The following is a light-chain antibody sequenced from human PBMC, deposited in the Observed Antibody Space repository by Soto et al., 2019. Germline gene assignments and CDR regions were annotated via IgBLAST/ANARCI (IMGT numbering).Light chain of an antibody. Sequence: QSVQTQPPSVSGAPGQRVIISCTGSSSNIGAGYDVHWYQQLPGTAPRLLIYDNNNRPSGVPARFSVSTSDTSASLAITGLQPEDEADYYCQSYDSSLSGSYVFGTGTKVTVL. CDR1: SSNIGAGYD. CDR3: QSYDSSLSGSYV. V-gene: IGLV1-40*01. CDR2: DNN. J-gene: IGLJ1*01.